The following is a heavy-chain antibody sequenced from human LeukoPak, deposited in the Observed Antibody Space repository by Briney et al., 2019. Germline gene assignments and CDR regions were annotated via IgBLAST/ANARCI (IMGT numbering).Heavy chain of an antibody. J-gene: IGHJ3*02. CDR1: GFTFSDYS. Sequence: PGGSLRLSCAASGFTFSDYSMNWVRQATGKGLEWVSYISSIGATIYYADSVKGRFTISRDNAKNSLFLQMNSLRAEDTAVYYCAKDRYYDQDAFDIWGQGTMVTVSS. CDR2: ISSIGATI. CDR3: AKDRYYDQDAFDI. V-gene: IGHV3-48*01. D-gene: IGHD3-22*01.